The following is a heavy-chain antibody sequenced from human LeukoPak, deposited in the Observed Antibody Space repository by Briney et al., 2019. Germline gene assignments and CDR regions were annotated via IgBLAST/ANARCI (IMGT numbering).Heavy chain of an antibody. Sequence: GASVKVSCTASGYTFTSYGISWVRQAPGQGLEWMGWISAYNGNTNYAQKLQGRVTMTTDTSTSTAYMELRSLRSDDTAVYCCARSLGYCSSTSCPIYYYYYYMDVWGKGTTVTVSS. CDR3: ARSLGYCSSTSCPIYYYYYYMDV. V-gene: IGHV1-18*01. D-gene: IGHD2-2*01. CDR2: ISAYNGNT. CDR1: GYTFTSYG. J-gene: IGHJ6*03.